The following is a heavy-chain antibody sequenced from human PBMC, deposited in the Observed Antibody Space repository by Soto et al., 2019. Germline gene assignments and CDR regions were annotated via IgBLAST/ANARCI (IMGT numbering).Heavy chain of an antibody. CDR2: VSAYNGER. CDR1: GYTFTNYG. D-gene: IGHD2-2*02. J-gene: IGHJ4*01. Sequence: QVQLVQSGAEVKKPGASVKVSCKASGYTFTNYGINWVRQAPGQGLEWLGWVSAYNGERRYAQRVQARVIMTRDTSTTTADMELRSLRADDTAVYYCARGTSIPASGDYWGQGTLVPVSS. V-gene: IGHV1-18*01. CDR3: ARGTSIPASGDY.